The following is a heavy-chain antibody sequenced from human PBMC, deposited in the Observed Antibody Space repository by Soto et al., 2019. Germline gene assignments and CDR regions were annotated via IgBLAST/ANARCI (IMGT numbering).Heavy chain of an antibody. J-gene: IGHJ5*01. CDR1: GGSFSSYY. CDR2: IYYTGTA. Sequence: PSETLSLTCTVSGGSFSSYYWIWIRQPPGKGLEWIGYIYYTGTATYNPSLKSRVTISVDTSKSQFSLNLKSVTAADTAVYYCARIEGVAPGWFDPWGQGTLVTVSS. CDR3: ARIEGVAPGWFDP. V-gene: IGHV4-59*01. D-gene: IGHD3-10*01.